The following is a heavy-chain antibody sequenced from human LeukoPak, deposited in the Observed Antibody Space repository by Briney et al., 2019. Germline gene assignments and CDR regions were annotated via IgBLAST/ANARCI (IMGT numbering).Heavy chain of an antibody. CDR3: ARRAGTGYYYFDY. CDR2: IYYSGTT. CDR1: GGSISSSSYY. J-gene: IGHJ4*02. V-gene: IGHV4-39*01. Sequence: SETLSLTCTVSGGSISSSSYYWGWIRQPPGKGLEWIGNIYYSGTTFYSPSLKSRVTISVDTSKNQLSLNLNSVTAADTAVYYCARRAGTGYYYFDYWGQGTLVTVSS. D-gene: IGHD3/OR15-3a*01.